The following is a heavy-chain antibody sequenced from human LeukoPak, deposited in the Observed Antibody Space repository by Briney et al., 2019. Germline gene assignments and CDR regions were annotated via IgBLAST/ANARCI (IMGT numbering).Heavy chain of an antibody. D-gene: IGHD3-10*01. V-gene: IGHV3-30*02. CDR3: ARDPVAMVRGVIKGGGAFDI. CDR2: IPYDGSNT. Sequence: PGGSLRLSCAASGFTFSNYGMHWVRQAPGKGLEWVTFIPYDGSNTYYADSVKGRFSISRDNSKNTLYLQMNSLRAEDTAVYYCARDPVAMVRGVIKGGGAFDIWGQGTMVTVSS. CDR1: GFTFSNYG. J-gene: IGHJ3*02.